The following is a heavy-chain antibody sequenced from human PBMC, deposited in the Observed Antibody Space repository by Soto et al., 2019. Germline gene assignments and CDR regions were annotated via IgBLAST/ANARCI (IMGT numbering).Heavy chain of an antibody. D-gene: IGHD1-20*01. J-gene: IGHJ6*02. Sequence: EVQLVESGGGLVQPGRSLRLSRAASGFTFDDYAMHWVRLAPGKGLEWVSGISWNSGSIGYADSVKGRFTISRDNAKNSLYLQMNSLRAEDTALYYCAKAGNIITGPYYYYYYGMDVWGQGTTVTVSS. V-gene: IGHV3-9*01. CDR3: AKAGNIITGPYYYYYYGMDV. CDR2: ISWNSGSI. CDR1: GFTFDDYA.